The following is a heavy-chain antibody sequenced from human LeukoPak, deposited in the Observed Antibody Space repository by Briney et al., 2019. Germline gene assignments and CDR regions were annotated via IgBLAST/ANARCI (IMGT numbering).Heavy chain of an antibody. CDR3: ARDYGGSSGWFDP. J-gene: IGHJ5*02. D-gene: IGHD4-23*01. V-gene: IGHV1-8*01. CDR2: MSPNSDNT. Sequence: ASVMVSCKASGYTFTSYDINWVRQATGQGLEWMGWMSPNSDNTGYAQKFQGRVTFTRDTSISTAYMELRSLTSEDTAVYYCARDYGGSSGWFDPWGQGTLVTVSS. CDR1: GYTFTSYD.